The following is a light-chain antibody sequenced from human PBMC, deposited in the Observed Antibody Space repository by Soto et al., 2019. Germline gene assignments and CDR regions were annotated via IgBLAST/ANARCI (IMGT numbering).Light chain of an antibody. CDR2: GAS. J-gene: IGKJ4*01. V-gene: IGKV3-15*01. Sequence: EIVMTQSPATLSVSPGERATLSCRASQSVNSNLAWYQQKPGQAPRLLIYGASTRATGTPARFSGSGSGTEFTLTISSLQSEDFAVYYCQQYNDWPLTFGGGTKVDIK. CDR1: QSVNSN. CDR3: QQYNDWPLT.